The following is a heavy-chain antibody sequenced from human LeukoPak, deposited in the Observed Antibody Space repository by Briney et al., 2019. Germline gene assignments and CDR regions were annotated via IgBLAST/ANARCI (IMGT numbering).Heavy chain of an antibody. J-gene: IGHJ4*02. D-gene: IGHD5-12*01. Sequence: GGSLRLSCVGSGFTFSGFAMIWVRQAPGKGLEWVSSISTGSGNKYYADSVKGRFTISRDNSKNTLYLQMNSLRAEDTAVYYCARAGVATITLGYWGQGTLVTVSS. CDR1: GFTFSGFA. CDR3: ARAGVATITLGY. V-gene: IGHV3-23*01. CDR2: ISTGSGNK.